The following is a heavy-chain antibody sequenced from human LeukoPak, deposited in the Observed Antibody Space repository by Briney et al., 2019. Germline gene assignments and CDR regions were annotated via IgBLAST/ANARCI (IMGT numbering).Heavy chain of an antibody. CDR2: IKQDGSEK. Sequence: GGSLRLSCAASGFTFSRYWMSWVRQAPGKGLEWVANIKQDGSEKYYVDSVKGRFTISRDNAKNSLYLQMNSLRAEDTAVYYCARETCGGDCYPEYFQYWGQGTLVTVSS. CDR3: ARETCGGDCYPEYFQY. V-gene: IGHV3-7*05. J-gene: IGHJ1*01. D-gene: IGHD2-21*02. CDR1: GFTFSRYW.